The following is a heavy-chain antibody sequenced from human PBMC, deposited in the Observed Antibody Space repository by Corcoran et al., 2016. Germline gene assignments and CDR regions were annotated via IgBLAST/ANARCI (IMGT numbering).Heavy chain of an antibody. J-gene: IGHJ4*02. CDR2: IYPGDSDT. CDR3: ARQESNYDILTGQGGAFDY. V-gene: IGHV5-51*01. CDR1: GYSFTSYW. D-gene: IGHD3-9*01. Sequence: EVQLVQSGAEVKKPGESLKISCKGSGYSFTSYWIGWVRQMPGKGLEWMGIIYPGDSDTRYSPSFQGQVTISADKSISTAYLQWRSLKASDTAMYYCARQESNYDILTGQGGAFDYWGQGTLVTVSS.